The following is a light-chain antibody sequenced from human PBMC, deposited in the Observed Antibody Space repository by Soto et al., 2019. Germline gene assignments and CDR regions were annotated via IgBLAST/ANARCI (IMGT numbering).Light chain of an antibody. Sequence: DIQMTQSPSSLSASVGDRVTITCRASQTISSYLPWYQQKPVKDPRLLIYATSNLNGGVPSRFSDSGSGTDFSLTISSLQPDDFATYYCQQSYSSPYTFGQGPNLDI. CDR2: ATS. CDR1: QTISSY. V-gene: IGKV1-39*01. CDR3: QQSYSSPYT. J-gene: IGKJ2*01.